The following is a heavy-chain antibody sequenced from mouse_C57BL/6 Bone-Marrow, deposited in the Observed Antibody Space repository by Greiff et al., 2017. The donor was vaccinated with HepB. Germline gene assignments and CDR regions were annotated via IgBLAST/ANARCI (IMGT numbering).Heavy chain of an antibody. CDR3: TRSESFYYSNFWFAY. Sequence: EVQLQQSGTVLARPGASVKMSCKTSGYTFTSYWMHWVKQRPGQGLEWIGAIYPGNSDTSYNQKFKGKAKLTAVTSASTAYMELSSLTNEDSAVYYCTRSESFYYSNFWFAYWGQGTLVTVSA. CDR2: IYPGNSDT. V-gene: IGHV1-5*01. D-gene: IGHD2-5*01. J-gene: IGHJ3*01. CDR1: GYTFTSYW.